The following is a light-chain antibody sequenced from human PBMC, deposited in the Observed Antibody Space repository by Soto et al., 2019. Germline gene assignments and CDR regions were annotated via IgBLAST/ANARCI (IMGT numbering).Light chain of an antibody. CDR2: RSS. V-gene: IGKV1-39*01. CDR3: QQTFSPYVS. CDR1: QSISTY. J-gene: IGKJ4*01. Sequence: DIQMTQSPSSLSVSIGDRVIITCRARQSISTYLNWYQYKPGKAPRRVIFRSSTLQSGGPSRFSGRGSWTYFTLTISSLQPEDFATYYWQQTFSPYVSFGGGARVEI.